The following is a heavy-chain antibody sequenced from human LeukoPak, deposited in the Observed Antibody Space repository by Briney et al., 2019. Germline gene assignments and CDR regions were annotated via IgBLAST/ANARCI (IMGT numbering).Heavy chain of an antibody. CDR2: ISYIGTT. J-gene: IGHJ3*02. CDR3: ARDLVTVTKGFDI. Sequence: SETLSLTCAVSDDSFSSHYWTWIRQPPGKGLEWIGYISYIGTTNYNPSLKSRVTISIDTSKNQFSLRLSSVTAADTAVYYCARDLVTVTKGFDIWGQGTMVSVSS. D-gene: IGHD4-17*01. V-gene: IGHV4-59*11. CDR1: DDSFSSHY.